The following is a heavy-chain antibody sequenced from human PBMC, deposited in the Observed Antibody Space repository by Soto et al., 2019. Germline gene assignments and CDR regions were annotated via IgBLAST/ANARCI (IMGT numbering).Heavy chain of an antibody. CDR3: ARDRNGGKGLDY. J-gene: IGHJ4*02. CDR2: IWYDGSNK. D-gene: IGHD2-15*01. Sequence: GGSLRLSCAASGFTYSSYGMHWVRQAPGKGLEWVAVIWYDGSNKYYADSVKGRFTISRDNSKNTLYLQMNSLRAEDTAVYYCARDRNGGKGLDYWGQGTLVTVSS. V-gene: IGHV3-33*01. CDR1: GFTYSSYG.